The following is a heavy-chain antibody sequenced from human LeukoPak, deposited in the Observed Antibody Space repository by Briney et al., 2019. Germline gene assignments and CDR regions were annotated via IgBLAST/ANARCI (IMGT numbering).Heavy chain of an antibody. Sequence: SETLSLTCTVSGGSISSYYWSWIRQPPGEGLEWIGYIYYSGSTNYNPSLKSRVTISVDTSKNQFSLKLSSVTAADTAVYYCARLDSSGWYGHKDYYYYGMDVWGQGTTVTVSS. J-gene: IGHJ6*02. D-gene: IGHD6-19*01. CDR2: IYYSGST. CDR3: ARLDSSGWYGHKDYYYYGMDV. CDR1: GGSISSYY. V-gene: IGHV4-59*01.